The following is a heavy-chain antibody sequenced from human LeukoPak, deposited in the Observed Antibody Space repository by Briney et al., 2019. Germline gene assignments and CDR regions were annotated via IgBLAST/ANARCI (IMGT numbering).Heavy chain of an antibody. CDR3: ARYFDYRPYFDY. V-gene: IGHV4-39*07. D-gene: IGHD3-9*01. Sequence: SETLSLTCTVSGGSISSSSYYWGWIRQPPGKGLEWIGSIYYSGSTYYNPSLKSRVTISVDTSKNQFSLKLNSVTAADTAVYYCARYFDYRPYFDYWGQGTLVTVSS. J-gene: IGHJ4*02. CDR1: GGSISSSSYY. CDR2: IYYSGST.